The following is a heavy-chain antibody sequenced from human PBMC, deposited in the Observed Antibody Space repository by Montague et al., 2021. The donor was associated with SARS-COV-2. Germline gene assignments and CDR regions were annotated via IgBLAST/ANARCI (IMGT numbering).Heavy chain of an antibody. CDR2: LYNGGTT. J-gene: IGHJ6*02. CDR1: GGSISSSTYY. V-gene: IGHV4-39*02. Sequence: SETLSLTCNVSGGSISSSTYYWGWTRQPPGKGLEWIGNLYNGGTTYYSPSLKSRVTISVDTSKNHFSLNMASVTAADTAVYYCARTSKLRGSSSGNYYYHAMDVWGQGTTVTVSS. D-gene: IGHD3-16*01. CDR3: ARTSKLRGSSSGNYYYHAMDV.